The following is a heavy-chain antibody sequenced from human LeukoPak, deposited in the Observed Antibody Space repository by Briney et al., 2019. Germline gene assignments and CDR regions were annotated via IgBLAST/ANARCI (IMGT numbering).Heavy chain of an antibody. CDR1: GDSISSGGYY. CDR2: IYYSGGT. CDR3: ARGGSYGYPNDC. D-gene: IGHD5-18*01. V-gene: IGHV4-31*03. J-gene: IGHJ4*02. Sequence: PSETLSLTCTVSGDSISSGGYYWSWIRQHPGKGLEWIGYIYYSGGTYYYPSLKSRVTISVDTSKDQISLKLSSVTAADTAVYYCARGGSYGYPNDCWGQGTLVTVSS.